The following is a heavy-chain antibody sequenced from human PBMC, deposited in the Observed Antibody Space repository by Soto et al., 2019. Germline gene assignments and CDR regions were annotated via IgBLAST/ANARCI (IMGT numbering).Heavy chain of an antibody. V-gene: IGHV3-11*05. CDR2: ISSRSTYT. D-gene: IGHD1-26*01. CDR3: ARDRITELLDAHFAY. Sequence: QVQLVESGGGLVKPGGSLRLSCAASGFTFSDYYMSWIRQAPGKGLECVSYISSRSTYTNYADSVKGRFTISRDNAKNSLYLQMNSLRAEDTAVYYCARDRITELLDAHFAYWGQGTLVTVSS. J-gene: IGHJ4*02. CDR1: GFTFSDYY.